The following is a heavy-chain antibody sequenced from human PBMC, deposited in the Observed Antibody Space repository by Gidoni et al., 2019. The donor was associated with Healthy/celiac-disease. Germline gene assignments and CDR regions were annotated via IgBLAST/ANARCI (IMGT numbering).Heavy chain of an antibody. CDR2: MSGSGGST. J-gene: IGHJ4*02. Sequence: VQLLESGGGLVQPGGSLRLPFAAAGFPFRRYAMSWVRKAPGKGLEWVSAMSGSGGSTYYADSVKGRFTISRDNSKNTLYLQMNSLRAEDTAVYYWAKIAAASRPYYFDYWGQGTLVTVSS. CDR3: AKIAAASRPYYFDY. CDR1: GFPFRRYA. V-gene: IGHV3-23*01. D-gene: IGHD6-13*01.